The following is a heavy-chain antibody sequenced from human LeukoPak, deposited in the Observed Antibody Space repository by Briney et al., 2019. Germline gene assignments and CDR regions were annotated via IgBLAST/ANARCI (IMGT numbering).Heavy chain of an antibody. J-gene: IGHJ3*02. CDR2: IYTGVST. Sequence: PGGSLRLSCAASGFTVSNNYMSWVRQAPGKGLEWVSVIYTGVSTYYADSVKGRFTISRDNAKNSLYLQMNSLRAEDTAVYYCARVWGYCSGGSCYAFDIWGQGTMATVSS. D-gene: IGHD2-15*01. CDR1: GFTVSNNY. CDR3: ARVWGYCSGGSCYAFDI. V-gene: IGHV3-53*01.